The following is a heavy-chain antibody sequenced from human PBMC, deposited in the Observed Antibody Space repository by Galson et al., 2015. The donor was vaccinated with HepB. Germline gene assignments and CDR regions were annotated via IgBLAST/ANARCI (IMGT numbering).Heavy chain of an antibody. V-gene: IGHV3-33*01. CDR3: ARERRPDGLWFGELLTDP. D-gene: IGHD3-10*01. CDR2: IWYDGSNK. CDR1: GFTFSSYG. Sequence: SLRLSCAASGFTFSSYGMHWVRQAPGKGLEWVAVIWYDGSNKYYADSVKGRFTISRDNSKNTLYLQMNSLRAEDTAVYYCARERRPDGLWFGELLTDPWGQGTLVTVSS. J-gene: IGHJ5*02.